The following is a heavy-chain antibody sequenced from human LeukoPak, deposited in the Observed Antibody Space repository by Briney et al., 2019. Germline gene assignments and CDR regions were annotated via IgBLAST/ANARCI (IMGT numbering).Heavy chain of an antibody. CDR1: GFTFSSYG. CDR3: AKGGGCSSTTCYSPYYFDY. CDR2: VSYDGSNK. Sequence: GGSLRLSCAASGFTFSSYGMHWVRQAPGKGLEWVAVVSYDGSNKYYADSVKGRFTISRVNSKNTLYLQMNSLRAEDTAVYYCAKGGGCSSTTCYSPYYFDYWGQGTLVTVSS. V-gene: IGHV3-30*18. D-gene: IGHD2-2*01. J-gene: IGHJ4*02.